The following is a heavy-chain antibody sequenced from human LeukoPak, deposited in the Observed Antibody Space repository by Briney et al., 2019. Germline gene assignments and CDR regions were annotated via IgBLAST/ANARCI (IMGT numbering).Heavy chain of an antibody. CDR2: INHSGSS. V-gene: IGHV4-34*01. J-gene: IGHJ4*02. CDR1: GGSFSGYY. D-gene: IGHD1-14*01. CDR3: ARGRTGLGFDY. Sequence: PSETLSLTCAVYGGSFSGYYWSWSRQPPGKGLEWIGEINHSGSSNYNPSLKSRVTISVDTSKNQFSLKLSSLTAADTAVYYCARGRTGLGFDYWGQGTLVTVSS.